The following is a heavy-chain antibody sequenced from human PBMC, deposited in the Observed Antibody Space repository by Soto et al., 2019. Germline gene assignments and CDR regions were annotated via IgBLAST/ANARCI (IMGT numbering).Heavy chain of an antibody. V-gene: IGHV1-18*04. CDR3: ARAVYCGGDCYSFLDY. CDR1: GYTFTSYG. D-gene: IGHD2-21*02. CDR2: ISAYNGNT. J-gene: IGHJ4*02. Sequence: GASVKVSCKASGYTFTSYGISWVRQAPGQGLEWMGWISAYNGNTNYAQKLQDRVTMTTDTSTSTAYMELRSLRSDDTAVYYCARAVYCGGDCYSFLDYWGQGTLVTVSS.